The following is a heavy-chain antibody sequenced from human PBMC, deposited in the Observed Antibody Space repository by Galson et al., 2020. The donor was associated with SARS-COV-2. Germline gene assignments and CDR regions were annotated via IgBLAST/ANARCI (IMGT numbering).Heavy chain of an antibody. CDR3: AKGDKLTPRNNWFDP. J-gene: IGHJ5*02. Sequence: ASGFTFSSFAMTWVRQAPGKGLESVSSISGSGSTTYYADSVRGRITISRDNSKRILYLRMNSLRAEDTAIYYCAKGDKLTPRNNWFDPWGQGTLVTVSS. CDR1: GFTFSSFA. V-gene: IGHV3-23*01. D-gene: IGHD1-1*01. CDR2: ISGSGSTT.